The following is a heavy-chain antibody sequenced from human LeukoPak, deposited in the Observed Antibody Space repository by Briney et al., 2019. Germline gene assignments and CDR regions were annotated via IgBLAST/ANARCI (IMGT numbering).Heavy chain of an antibody. CDR3: ARRDSGRENFDY. CDR1: GYSISRRYY. Sequence: PSEILSLTCTVSGYSISRRYYWGWLRQPPGKGLEWIGRIYHSGSTYYNPSLKSRVTISVDTSKNQFSLKLSSVTAADTAVYYCARRDSGRENFDYWGQGTLVTVS. J-gene: IGHJ4*02. V-gene: IGHV4-38-2*02. D-gene: IGHD6-19*01. CDR2: IYHSGST.